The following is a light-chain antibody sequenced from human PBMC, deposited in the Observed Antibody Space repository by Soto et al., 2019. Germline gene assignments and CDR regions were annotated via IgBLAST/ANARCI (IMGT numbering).Light chain of an antibody. CDR2: GAS. V-gene: IGKV3D-15*01. Sequence: EIVMTQSPATLSVSPGERATLSCRASQSVSSNLAWYQQKPGQAPRLLIYGASTRATGIPARCSGSGSGTEFTLTISSLQSEDFAVYYCQQYNKWPLTFGGGTKVEIK. J-gene: IGKJ4*01. CDR3: QQYNKWPLT. CDR1: QSVSSN.